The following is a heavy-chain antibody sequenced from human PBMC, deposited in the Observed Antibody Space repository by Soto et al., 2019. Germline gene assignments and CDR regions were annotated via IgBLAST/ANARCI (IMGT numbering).Heavy chain of an antibody. V-gene: IGHV3-33*01. Sequence: PGGSLRLSCAASGFTFSSYGMHWVRQAPGKGLEWVAVIWYDGSNKYYADSVKGRFTISRDNSKNTLYLQMNSLRAEDTAVYYCARVPGDFWSGYYTLEKDYYYYMDVWGKGTTVTVSS. D-gene: IGHD3-3*01. CDR2: IWYDGSNK. J-gene: IGHJ6*03. CDR3: ARVPGDFWSGYYTLEKDYYYYMDV. CDR1: GFTFSSYG.